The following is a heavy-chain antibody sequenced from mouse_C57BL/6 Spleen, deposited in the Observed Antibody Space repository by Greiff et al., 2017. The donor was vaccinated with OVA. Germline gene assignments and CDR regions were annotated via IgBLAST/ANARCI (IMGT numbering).Heavy chain of an antibody. Sequence: EVKLMESGGGLVKPGGSLKLSCAASGFTFSDYGMHWVRQAPEKGLEWVAYISSGSSTIYFADTVKGRFTLSRDNAKNTLFLQMTSLRSEDTAMYYSTSKEKLSIYYYGISHYAMDYWGQGTSVTVSS. D-gene: IGHD1-1*01. CDR2: ISSGSSTI. J-gene: IGHJ4*01. CDR1: GFTFSDYG. V-gene: IGHV5-17*01. CDR3: TSKEKLSIYYYGISHYAMDY.